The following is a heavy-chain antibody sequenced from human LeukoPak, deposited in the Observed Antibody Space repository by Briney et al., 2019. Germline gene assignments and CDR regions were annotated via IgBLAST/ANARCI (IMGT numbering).Heavy chain of an antibody. V-gene: IGHV4-34*01. CDR2: INHSGST. D-gene: IGHD6-19*01. CDR1: GGSFSGYY. CDR3: ARPGYSSGWYLRDYYYMDV. Sequence: SETLSLTCAVYGGSFSGYYWSWIRQPPGKGLEWIGEINHSGSTNYNPSLKSRVTISVDTSKNQFSLKLSSVTAADTAVYYCARPGYSSGWYLRDYYYMDVWGKGTTVTISS. J-gene: IGHJ6*03.